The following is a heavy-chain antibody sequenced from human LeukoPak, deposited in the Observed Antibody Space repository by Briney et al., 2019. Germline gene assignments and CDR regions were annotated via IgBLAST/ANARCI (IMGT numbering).Heavy chain of an antibody. CDR3: ARGEGLGTTNGGYYFAY. CDR2: IKQDGSDK. V-gene: IGHV3-7*01. J-gene: IGHJ4*02. CDR1: GFTFSNYW. Sequence: PGGFLRLSCATSGFTFSNYWMSWVRRAPGKGLEWVANIKQDGSDKYYVDSVKGRFTISRDNAKNSLYLQMNTLRAEDTAVYYCARGEGLGTTNGGYYFAYWGQGSLVIVSS. D-gene: IGHD1-26*01.